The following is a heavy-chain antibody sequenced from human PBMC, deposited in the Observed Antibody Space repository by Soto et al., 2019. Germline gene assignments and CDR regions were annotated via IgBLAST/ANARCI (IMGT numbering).Heavy chain of an antibody. CDR2: ISGSGGST. CDR1: GFTFSSYA. V-gene: IGHV3-23*01. D-gene: IGHD2-2*01. Sequence: GGSLRLSCAASGFTFSSYAMSWVRQAPGKGLEWVSAISGSGGSTYYADSVKGRFTISRDNSKNTLYLQMNSLRAEDTAVYYCAKEMNSQDIVVVPATDYWGQGTLVTVSS. CDR3: AKEMNSQDIVVVPATDY. J-gene: IGHJ4*02.